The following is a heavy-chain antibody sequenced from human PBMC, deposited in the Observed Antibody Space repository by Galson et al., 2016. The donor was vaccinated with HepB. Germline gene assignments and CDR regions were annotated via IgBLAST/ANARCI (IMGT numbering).Heavy chain of an antibody. CDR2: ISGSGGST. CDR3: ARAYQYTLDY. CDR1: GFTFSSYA. Sequence: SLRLSCAASGFTFSSYAMSWVRQAPGKGLEWVSAISGSGGSTYYADSVKGRFTISRDNAKNSLYLQMNSLRAEDTAVYFCARAYQYTLDYWGQGTLVTVSS. D-gene: IGHD1-1*01. J-gene: IGHJ4*02. V-gene: IGHV3-23*01.